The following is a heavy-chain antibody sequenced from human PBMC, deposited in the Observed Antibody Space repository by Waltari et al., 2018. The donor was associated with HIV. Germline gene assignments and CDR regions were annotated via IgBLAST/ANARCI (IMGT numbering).Heavy chain of an antibody. D-gene: IGHD3-16*01. Sequence: EVQVVQSGAEVKKPGESLKISCKGSGYIFSHYWVGWVRQMPGKGLEYMGLLYPGDSHATYIPAFQRQVTISADRSTSTAYLQGSSLKASDTAMDYCARMQSYGYNDALDIWGQGTMVTVSS. CDR2: LYPGDSHA. V-gene: IGHV5-51*03. CDR3: ARMQSYGYNDALDI. CDR1: GYIFSHYW. J-gene: IGHJ3*02.